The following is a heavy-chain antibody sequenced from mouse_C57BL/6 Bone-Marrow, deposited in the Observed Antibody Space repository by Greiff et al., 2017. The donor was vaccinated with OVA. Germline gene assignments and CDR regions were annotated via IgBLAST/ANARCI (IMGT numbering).Heavy chain of an antibody. J-gene: IGHJ1*03. CDR3: ARFITTVVATRGWYFDV. V-gene: IGHV1-55*01. CDR1: GYTFTSYW. Sequence: VKLQQPGAELVKPGASVKMSCKASGYTFTSYWITWVKQRPGQGLEWIGDIYPGSGSTNYNEKFKSKATLTVDTSSSTAYMQLSSLTSEDSAVYYCARFITTVVATRGWYFDVWGTGTTVTVSS. CDR2: IYPGSGST. D-gene: IGHD1-1*01.